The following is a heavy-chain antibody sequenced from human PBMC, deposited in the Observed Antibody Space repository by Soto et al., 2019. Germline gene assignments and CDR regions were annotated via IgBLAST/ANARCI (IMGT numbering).Heavy chain of an antibody. Sequence: ASVRSCKASGYTFTGYYMHWVRQAPGQGLEWMGWINPSSGGTNYAQKFQGRVTMTRDTSISTAYMELSRLRSDDTAMYYCARGAGGTVAGTIFDYWGQGTLVTVSS. CDR2: INPSSGGT. J-gene: IGHJ4*02. D-gene: IGHD6-19*01. CDR1: GYTFTGYY. CDR3: ARGAGGTVAGTIFDY. V-gene: IGHV1-2*02.